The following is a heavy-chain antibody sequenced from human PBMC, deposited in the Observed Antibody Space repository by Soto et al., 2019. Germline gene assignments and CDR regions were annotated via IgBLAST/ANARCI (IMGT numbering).Heavy chain of an antibody. Sequence: EVQLVESGGGLVQPGGSLRLSWAASGFTSSSYTMNWVRQAPGKGLEWVSYISSSSSTIYYADSVKGRVTISRDNAKNSLYLQMNSLRDEDTAVYYCAREGGIAVAGTSGDYWGQGTLVTVSS. CDR1: GFTSSSYT. CDR2: ISSSSSTI. J-gene: IGHJ4*02. D-gene: IGHD6-19*01. CDR3: AREGGIAVAGTSGDY. V-gene: IGHV3-48*02.